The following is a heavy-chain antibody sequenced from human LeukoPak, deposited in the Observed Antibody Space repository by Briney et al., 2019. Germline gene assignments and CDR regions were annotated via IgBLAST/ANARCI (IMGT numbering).Heavy chain of an antibody. V-gene: IGHV1-18*01. Sequence: GASVKVSCKASGYTFTSYGISWVRQAPGQGLEWMGWISAYNGNTNYAQKFQGRVTMTEDTSTDTAYMELSSLRSEDTAVYYCATGGVARQLGGDISNYYYYYYMDVWGKGTTVTVSS. CDR2: ISAYNGNT. CDR1: GYTFTSYG. J-gene: IGHJ6*03. D-gene: IGHD6-6*01. CDR3: ATGGVARQLGGDISNYYYYYYMDV.